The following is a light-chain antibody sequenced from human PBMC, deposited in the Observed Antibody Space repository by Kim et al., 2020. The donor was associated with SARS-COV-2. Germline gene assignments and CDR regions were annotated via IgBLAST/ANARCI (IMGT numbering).Light chain of an antibody. Sequence: GQRCNIYCSRSSSNIGMNYVNCYQQLPGTAPKLLLYSNKQRPSGVPDRFSDSKSGASASLAVSGLQSEDEADYYCAAWDDSLNGWVFGGGTQLTVL. CDR2: SNK. CDR1: SSNIGMNY. J-gene: IGLJ3*02. V-gene: IGLV1-44*01. CDR3: AAWDDSLNGWV.